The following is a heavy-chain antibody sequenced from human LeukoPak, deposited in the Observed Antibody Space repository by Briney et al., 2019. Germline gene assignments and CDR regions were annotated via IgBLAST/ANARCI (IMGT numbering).Heavy chain of an antibody. V-gene: IGHV4-34*01. Sequence: PSETLSLTCAVYGGSFSGYYWSWIRQPPGKGLEWIGEINHSGSTNYNPSLKSRVTISVDTSKNQFSLQLNSVTPEDTAVYYCARGDSSWNYYGMDVWGQGTTVTVSS. CDR2: INHSGST. CDR1: GGSFSGYY. D-gene: IGHD6-13*01. J-gene: IGHJ6*02. CDR3: ARGDSSWNYYGMDV.